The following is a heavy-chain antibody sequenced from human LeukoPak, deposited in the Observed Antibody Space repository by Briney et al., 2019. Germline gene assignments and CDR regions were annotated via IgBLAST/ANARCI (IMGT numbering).Heavy chain of an antibody. Sequence: ASVRVSCKASGYTFTSYDINWVRQATEQGLEWMGWMNPNSGNTGYAQKFQGRVTMTRNTSISTAYMGLSSLRSEDTAVYYCARGYRAYYDSSGYSDYWGQGTLVTVSS. CDR2: MNPNSGNT. D-gene: IGHD3-22*01. V-gene: IGHV1-8*01. J-gene: IGHJ4*02. CDR1: GYTFTSYD. CDR3: ARGYRAYYDSSGYSDY.